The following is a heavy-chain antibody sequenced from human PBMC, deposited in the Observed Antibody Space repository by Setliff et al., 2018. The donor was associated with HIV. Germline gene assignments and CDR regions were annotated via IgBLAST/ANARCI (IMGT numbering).Heavy chain of an antibody. CDR1: GYTFTSYT. Sequence: ASVKVSCKAPGYTFTSYTINWVRQAPGQGLEWMGWISPNNGHTSYAQNLQGRVTMTTDTSTNTAYLELRSLTSDDTAVYYCSRDINSSLNSWGQGTLVTVSS. CDR3: SRDINSSLNS. CDR2: ISPNNGHT. D-gene: IGHD6-13*01. J-gene: IGHJ4*02. V-gene: IGHV1-18*01.